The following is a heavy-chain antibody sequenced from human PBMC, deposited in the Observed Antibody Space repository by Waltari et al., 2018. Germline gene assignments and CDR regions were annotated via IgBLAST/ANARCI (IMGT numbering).Heavy chain of an antibody. CDR2: SYDSGST. CDR3: ARAPGLLGIADAFDI. V-gene: IGHV4-30-4*08. Sequence: QVQLQESGPGLVKPSQTLSLTCTVSGGSIRSGDYYWSWIRPPPGKGLEGIGDSYDSGSTYYNPSLKSRVTISVDTSKNQFSLKLSSVTAADTAVYYCARAPGLLGIADAFDIWGQGTMVTVAS. CDR1: GGSIRSGDYY. J-gene: IGHJ3*02. D-gene: IGHD3-10*01.